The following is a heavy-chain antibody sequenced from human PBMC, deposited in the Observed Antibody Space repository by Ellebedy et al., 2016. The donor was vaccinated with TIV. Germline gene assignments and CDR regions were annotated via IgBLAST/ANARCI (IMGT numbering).Heavy chain of an antibody. CDR1: GYTFTSYG. Sequence: ASVKVSCKASGYTFTSYGISWVRQAPGQGLEWMGWISAYNGNTNYAQKLQGRVTMTTDTSTSTAYMELRSLRSDDTAVYYCARKGLWFGELFLSELGYYGMDVWGQGTTVTVSS. J-gene: IGHJ6*02. CDR2: ISAYNGNT. V-gene: IGHV1-18*01. CDR3: ARKGLWFGELFLSELGYYGMDV. D-gene: IGHD3-10*01.